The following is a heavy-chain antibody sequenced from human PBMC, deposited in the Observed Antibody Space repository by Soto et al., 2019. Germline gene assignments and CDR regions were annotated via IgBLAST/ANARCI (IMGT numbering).Heavy chain of an antibody. CDR3: ARDNQSDYDFWSGYYLGLYYYYYGMDV. V-gene: IGHV3-48*02. J-gene: IGHJ6*02. Sequence: PGGSLRLSCAASGFTFSSYSMNWVRQAPGKGLEWVSYISSSSSTIYYADSVKGRFTISRDNAKNSLYLQMNSLRDEDTAVYYCARDNQSDYDFWSGYYLGLYYYYYGMDVWGQGTTVTVSS. CDR1: GFTFSSYS. D-gene: IGHD3-3*01. CDR2: ISSSSSTI.